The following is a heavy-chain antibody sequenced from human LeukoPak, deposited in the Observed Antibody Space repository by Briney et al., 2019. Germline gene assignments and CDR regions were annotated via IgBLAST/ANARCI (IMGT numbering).Heavy chain of an antibody. CDR2: INLNSGGT. V-gene: IGHV1-2*02. CDR1: GYTFTGYY. Sequence: ASVKVSCKASGYTFTGYYMHWVRQAPGQGLEWMGWINLNSGGTNYAQKFQGRVTMTRDTSISTAYMELSRLRSDDTAVYYCARGYCSSTSCFSYMDVWGKGTTVTISS. D-gene: IGHD2-2*01. CDR3: ARGYCSSTSCFSYMDV. J-gene: IGHJ6*03.